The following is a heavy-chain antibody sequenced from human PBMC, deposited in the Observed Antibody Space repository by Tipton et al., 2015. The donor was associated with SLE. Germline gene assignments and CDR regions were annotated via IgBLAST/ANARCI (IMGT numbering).Heavy chain of an antibody. J-gene: IGHJ2*01. CDR2: IDHSGST. CDR1: DDSFSSYY. Sequence: TLSLTCTVSDDSFSSYYWSWIRQFPGKGLEWLGYIDHSGSTKCNPSLKSRVTISVDTSKNQFSLKLSSVTAADTAVYYCARLQWLVLNWYFDLWGRGTLVTVSS. D-gene: IGHD6-19*01. CDR3: ARLQWLVLNWYFDL. V-gene: IGHV4-59*01.